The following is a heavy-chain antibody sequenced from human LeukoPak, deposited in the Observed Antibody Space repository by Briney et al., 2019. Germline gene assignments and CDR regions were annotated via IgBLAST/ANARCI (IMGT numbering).Heavy chain of an antibody. CDR2: INPNSGGT. Sequence: ASVKVSCKASGSPFTGYYMHWVRPAPGQGIEWMGWINPNSGGTNYAQKFQGRVTMTRDTSISTAYMELSRLRSDDTAVYYCARVFEYYDYVWGSYRYANDAFDIWGQGTMVTVSS. J-gene: IGHJ3*02. CDR3: ARVFEYYDYVWGSYRYANDAFDI. V-gene: IGHV1-2*02. D-gene: IGHD3-16*02. CDR1: GSPFTGYY.